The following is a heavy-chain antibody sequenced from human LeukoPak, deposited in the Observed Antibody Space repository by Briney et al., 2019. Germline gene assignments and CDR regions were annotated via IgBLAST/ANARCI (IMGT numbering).Heavy chain of an antibody. V-gene: IGHV3-74*01. Sequence: GGSLRLSCAASGFTFSIYWMHWVRQAPGKGLVWVSHINSDGSTTSYADSVKGRFTISRDNAKNTLYLQMNSLRAEDTAVYYCARDRGYSQDYWGQGTLVTVSS. CDR2: INSDGSTT. CDR1: GFTFSIYW. CDR3: ARDRGYSQDY. D-gene: IGHD5-18*01. J-gene: IGHJ4*02.